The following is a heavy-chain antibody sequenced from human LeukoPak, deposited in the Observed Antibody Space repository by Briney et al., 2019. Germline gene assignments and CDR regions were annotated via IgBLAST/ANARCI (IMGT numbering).Heavy chain of an antibody. D-gene: IGHD3-10*01. J-gene: IGHJ4*03. CDR3: ARSYYGSGRYGPHFDY. Sequence: SETLSLTYTVSGGSISNYWSWIRQPPGTGLEWIGYIYYSGSTNYNPSLKSRVTISVDTSKNQFSLKLSSVTAADTAVYYCARSYYGSGRYGPHFDYWGQGTMVTVSS. CDR1: GGSISNY. V-gene: IGHV4-59*01. CDR2: IYYSGST.